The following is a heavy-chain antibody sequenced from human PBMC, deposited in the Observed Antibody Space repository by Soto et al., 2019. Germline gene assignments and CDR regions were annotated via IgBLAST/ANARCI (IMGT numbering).Heavy chain of an antibody. Sequence: SVKVSCKASGGTFSSYAISWVRQAPGQGPEWMGGTIPIFGTANYAQKFQGRVTITADKSTSTAYMELSSLRSEDTAVYYWARDLTNWFDPWGQGTLVTASS. CDR3: ARDLTNWFDP. CDR1: GGTFSSYA. V-gene: IGHV1-69*06. J-gene: IGHJ5*02. CDR2: TIPIFGTA.